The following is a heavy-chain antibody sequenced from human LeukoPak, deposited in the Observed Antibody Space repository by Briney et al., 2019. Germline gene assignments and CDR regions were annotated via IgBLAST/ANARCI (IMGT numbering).Heavy chain of an antibody. J-gene: IGHJ5*02. CDR2: IWYDGSNK. CDR1: GFTFSSYG. CDR3: ARDRVDCSSTSCYPPNWFDP. Sequence: QPGRSLRLSCAASGFTFSSYGMHWVRQAPGKGLEWVAVIWYDGSNKYYADSVKGRFTISRDNSKNTLYLQMSSLRAEDTAVYYCARDRVDCSSTSCYPPNWFDPWGQGTLVTVSS. D-gene: IGHD2-2*01. V-gene: IGHV3-33*01.